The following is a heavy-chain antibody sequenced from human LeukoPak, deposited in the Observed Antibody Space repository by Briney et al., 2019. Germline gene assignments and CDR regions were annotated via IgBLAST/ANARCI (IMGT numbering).Heavy chain of an antibody. J-gene: IGHJ3*02. CDR2: ISA. V-gene: IGHV1-18*01. CDR3: ASWLRGVIGAFDI. Sequence: GASVKVSCKASGYTFSNYGVSWVRQAPGQGLECMGWISAYVEKFQGRVTMTRDTTTSTAYMELSSLTSADTAVYYCASWLRGVIGAFDIWGQGTMVTVSA. CDR1: GYTFSNYG. D-gene: IGHD3-10*01.